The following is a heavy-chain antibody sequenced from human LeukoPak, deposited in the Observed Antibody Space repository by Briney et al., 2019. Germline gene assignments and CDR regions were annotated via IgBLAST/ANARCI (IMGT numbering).Heavy chain of an antibody. D-gene: IGHD4-17*01. Sequence: PGGSLRLSCAASGFTFSSYSMNWVRQAPGKGLEWVSSISSSSSYIYYADSVKGRFTISRDNAKNSLYLQMNSLRAEDTAVYYCARGGMTTVTTWPGYWGQGTLVTVSS. J-gene: IGHJ4*02. CDR1: GFTFSSYS. CDR3: ARGGMTTVTTWPGY. CDR2: ISSSSSYI. V-gene: IGHV3-21*01.